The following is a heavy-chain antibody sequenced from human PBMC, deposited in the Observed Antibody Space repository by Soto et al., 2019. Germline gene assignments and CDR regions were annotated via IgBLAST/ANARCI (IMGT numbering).Heavy chain of an antibody. CDR1: GYTFSGYY. Sequence: QEQLVQSGAEVKKPGASVKVSCKASGYTFSGYYIHWLRQTPGQGLEWMGWINPNSGGTNYAQKFQGRVTVTRATTTSTAYMELSRLTSDDTAVYYCARYLTEGYCTITGCYTRPLYGMDVWGQGTTVTVSS. CDR2: INPNSGGT. J-gene: IGHJ6*02. V-gene: IGHV1-2*02. CDR3: ARYLTEGYCTITGCYTRPLYGMDV. D-gene: IGHD2-2*02.